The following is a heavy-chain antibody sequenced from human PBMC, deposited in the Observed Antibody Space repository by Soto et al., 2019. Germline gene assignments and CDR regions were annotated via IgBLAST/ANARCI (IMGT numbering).Heavy chain of an antibody. CDR2: VSFDGSNK. CDR3: ARDQTGITTTGGGRIDH. CDR1: GFTFSTHA. V-gene: IGHV3-30-3*01. D-gene: IGHD1-20*01. J-gene: IGHJ4*02. Sequence: PGGSLRLSCAASGFTFSTHAMHWVRQAPGKGLECVAIVSFDGSNKYYADSVKGRFTISRDNSKNTLHLQMSGLTPEDTAVYYCARDQTGITTTGGGRIDHWGQGTLVTVS.